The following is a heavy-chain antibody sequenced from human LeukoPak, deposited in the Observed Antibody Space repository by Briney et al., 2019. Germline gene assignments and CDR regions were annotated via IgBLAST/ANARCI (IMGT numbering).Heavy chain of an antibody. CDR2: IYSGGST. J-gene: IGHJ4*02. CDR3: ARAAYWYYFDY. CDR1: GFTIHDHA. V-gene: IGHV3-53*01. Sequence: PGGSLRLSCVGSGFTIHDHAMHWVRQAPGKGLEWVSVIYSGGSTYYADSVKGRFTISRDNSKNTLYLQMNSLRAEDTAVYYCARAAYWYYFDYWGQGTLVTVSS. D-gene: IGHD2-8*02.